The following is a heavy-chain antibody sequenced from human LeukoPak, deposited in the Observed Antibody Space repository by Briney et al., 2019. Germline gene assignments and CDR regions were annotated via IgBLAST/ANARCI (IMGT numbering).Heavy chain of an antibody. Sequence: ASVKVFCKASGYTFTSYAMHWVRQAPGQRLEWMGWINAGNGNTKYSQKFQGRVTITRDTSAGTAYMELSSLRSEDTAVYYCARGEYDILTGYDAFDIWGQGTMVTVSS. V-gene: IGHV1-3*01. CDR2: INAGNGNT. J-gene: IGHJ3*02. CDR3: ARGEYDILTGYDAFDI. D-gene: IGHD3-9*01. CDR1: GYTFTSYA.